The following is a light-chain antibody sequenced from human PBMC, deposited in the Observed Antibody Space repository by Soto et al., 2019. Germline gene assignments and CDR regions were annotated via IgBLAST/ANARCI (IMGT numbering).Light chain of an antibody. CDR1: QSISNW. CDR3: QQYNSS. Sequence: DIQVTQSPSTLSASVGDRVTITCRASQSISNWLAWYQQKPGKAPKLLIYKASSLESGVPSRFSGSGSGTEFTLTISSLQPDDFAMYYCQQYNSSFGQGTKVDIK. V-gene: IGKV1-5*03. J-gene: IGKJ2*01. CDR2: KAS.